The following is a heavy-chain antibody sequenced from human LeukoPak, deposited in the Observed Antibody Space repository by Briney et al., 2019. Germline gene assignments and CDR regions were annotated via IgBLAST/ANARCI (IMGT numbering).Heavy chain of an antibody. V-gene: IGHV3-23*01. D-gene: IGHD3-9*01. Sequence: GGSLRLSCAASGFTFSSYAMSWVRQAPGKGLEWVSAISGSGGSTYYADSVKGRFTNSRDNSKNTLYLQMNSLRAEDTAVYYCAKVPHYDILTGYFDYWGQGTLVTVSS. J-gene: IGHJ4*02. CDR1: GFTFSSYA. CDR3: AKVPHYDILTGYFDY. CDR2: ISGSGGST.